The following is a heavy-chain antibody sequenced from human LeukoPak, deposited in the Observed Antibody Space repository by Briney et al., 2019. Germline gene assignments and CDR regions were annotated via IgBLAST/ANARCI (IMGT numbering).Heavy chain of an antibody. CDR1: GFTLSSNY. D-gene: IGHD6-13*01. CDR2: ISGSGDST. Sequence: PGGSVRLSCASSGFTLSSNYMSWVRQPRGKGLEGVSSISGSGDSTYYAESVKGRFTISRDNTNNTLFLQMNSLRAEDTALYYCAKSRSSGSSSSNYWGQGTLVTVSS. V-gene: IGHV3-23*01. CDR3: AKSRSSGSSSSNY. J-gene: IGHJ4*02.